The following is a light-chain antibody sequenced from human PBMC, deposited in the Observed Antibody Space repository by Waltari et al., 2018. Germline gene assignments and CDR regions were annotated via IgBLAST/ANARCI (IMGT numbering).Light chain of an antibody. Sequence: DIQMTQSPSAMSASVGETVTITCRASLGISDSLAWFQQNPGKGPKRLIFAASNLESGVPSRFSGARSGTEFTLTITSLQPEDFATYYCLQHNSYPRTFGQGTRLEI. V-gene: IGKV1-17*03. J-gene: IGKJ2*01. CDR1: LGISDS. CDR3: LQHNSYPRT. CDR2: AAS.